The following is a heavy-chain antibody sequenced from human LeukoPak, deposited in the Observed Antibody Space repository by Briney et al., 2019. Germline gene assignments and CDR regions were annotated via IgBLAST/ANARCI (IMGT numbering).Heavy chain of an antibody. J-gene: IGHJ6*02. D-gene: IGHD2-2*03. CDR1: GGSISSYY. V-gene: IGHV4-59*08. CDR3: ARLSAGYCSSTSCYPTKYYYYYYGMDV. Sequence: SETLSLTCTVSGGSISSYYWSWIRQPPGKGLEWIGYIYYSGSTNYNPSLKSRVTISVDTSKNQFSLKLSSVTAADTAVYYCARLSAGYCSSTSCYPTKYYYYYYGMDVWGQGTTVTVSS. CDR2: IYYSGST.